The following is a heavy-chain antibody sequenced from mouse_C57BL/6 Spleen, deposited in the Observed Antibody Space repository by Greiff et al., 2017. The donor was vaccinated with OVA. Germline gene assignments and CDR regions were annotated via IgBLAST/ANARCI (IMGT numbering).Heavy chain of an antibody. J-gene: IGHJ3*01. Sequence: VESGGGLVQPGGSLSLSCAASGFTFTDYYMSWVRQPPGKALEWLGFIRNKANGYTTEYSASVKGRFTISRDNSQSILYLQMNALRAEDSATYYCARDYDYDGAWFAYWGQGTLVTVSA. V-gene: IGHV7-3*01. CDR3: ARDYDYDGAWFAY. CDR2: IRNKANGYTT. CDR1: GFTFTDYY. D-gene: IGHD2-4*01.